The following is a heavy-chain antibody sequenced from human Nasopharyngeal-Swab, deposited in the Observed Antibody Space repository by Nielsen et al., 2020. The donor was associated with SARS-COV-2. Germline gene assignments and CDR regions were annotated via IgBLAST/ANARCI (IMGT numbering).Heavy chain of an antibody. CDR2: IYYSGCT. Sequence: SVTLSLTCTVSCGSISSSIYYWCWILQPPGKGLEWIGSIYYSGCTYYNPSLMSRVTISVDTSKNQFSLKLISVTAADTAVYYCARLSPAVAAFDIWGQGTMVTVSS. CDR1: CGSISSSIYY. D-gene: IGHD6-19*01. CDR3: ARLSPAVAAFDI. J-gene: IGHJ3*02. V-gene: IGHV4-39*01.